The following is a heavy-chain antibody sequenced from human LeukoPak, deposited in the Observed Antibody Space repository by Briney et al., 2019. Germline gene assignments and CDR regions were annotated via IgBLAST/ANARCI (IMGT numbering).Heavy chain of an antibody. J-gene: IGHJ3*02. D-gene: IGHD2-21*02. CDR3: ARRMSTSQHIVVVTGAFDI. CDR1: VGTFSNYA. V-gene: IGHV1-69*04. Sequence: ASVKVFCKASVGTFSNYAITWVRQAPGQGLVWMGRIIPILGIANYAQKFQGRVTITADKSTSTAYMELSSLRSEDTAVYYCARRMSTSQHIVVVTGAFDIWGQGTMVTVSS. CDR2: IIPILGIA.